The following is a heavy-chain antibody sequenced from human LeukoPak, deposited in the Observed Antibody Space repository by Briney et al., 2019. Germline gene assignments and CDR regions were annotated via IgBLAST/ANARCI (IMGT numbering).Heavy chain of an antibody. CDR3: ARDLAAARLDF. CDR1: GFTFSNHG. J-gene: IGHJ4*02. Sequence: PGGSLRLSCAASGFTFSNHGMHWVRQAPGKGLEWVANIWYDGSQEYYADTVKGRFTISRDISKNTLCLQMNSLRAEDTAVCYCARDLAAARLDFRGQGTLVTVSS. V-gene: IGHV3-33*01. CDR2: IWYDGSQE. D-gene: IGHD6-6*01.